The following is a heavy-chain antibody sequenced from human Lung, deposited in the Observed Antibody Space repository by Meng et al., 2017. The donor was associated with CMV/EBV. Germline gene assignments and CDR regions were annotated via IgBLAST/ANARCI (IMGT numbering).Heavy chain of an antibody. CDR2: IIPILGTA. D-gene: IGHD6-19*01. J-gene: IGHJ3*02. CDR3: AREPDYSSGSDVFDI. CDR1: GGTFSRYA. V-gene: IGHV1-69*05. Sequence: SVXVSXKASGGTFSRYAVHWVRQAPGQGLEWMGRIIPILGTANYAQSFQDRVTITTDESTSTAYMELSSLRSEDTAVYYCAREPDYSSGSDVFDIWGQGTTVTVSS.